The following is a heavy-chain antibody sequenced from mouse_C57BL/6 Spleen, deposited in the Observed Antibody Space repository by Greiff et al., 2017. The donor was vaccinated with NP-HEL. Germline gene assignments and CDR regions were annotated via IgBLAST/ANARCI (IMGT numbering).Heavy chain of an antibody. CDR1: GFSLTSYA. CDR2: MWTGGGT. D-gene: IGHD4-1*01. J-gene: IGHJ4*01. CDR3: ARKVLGRPMDY. Sequence: VKVVESGPGLVAPSQSLSITCTVSGFSLTSYAISWVRQPPGKGLEWLGVMWTGGGTNYNSALKSRLSISKDNSKSQVFLKMNSLQTDDTARYYCARKVLGRPMDYWGQGTSVTVSS. V-gene: IGHV2-9-1*01.